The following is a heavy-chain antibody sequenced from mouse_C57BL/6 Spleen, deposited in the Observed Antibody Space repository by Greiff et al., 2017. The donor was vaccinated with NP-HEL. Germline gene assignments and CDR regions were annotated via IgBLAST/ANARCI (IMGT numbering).Heavy chain of an antibody. V-gene: IGHV1-50*01. CDR1: GYTFTSYW. Sequence: QVQLQQPGAELVKPGASVKLSCKASGYTFTSYWMQWVKQRPGQGLEWIGEIDPSDSYTNYNQKFNGKATLTVDSSSSTADMQLSSLTSEDSAVYYRARRPDDCGGSRNSDYWSQGTTLKVSS. D-gene: IGHD1-1*01. CDR3: ARRPDDCGGSRNSDY. J-gene: IGHJ2*01. CDR2: IDPSDSYT.